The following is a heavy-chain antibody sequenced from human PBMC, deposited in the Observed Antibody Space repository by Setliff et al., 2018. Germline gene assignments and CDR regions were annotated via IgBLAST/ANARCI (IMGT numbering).Heavy chain of an antibody. D-gene: IGHD3-3*01. Sequence: ASVKVSCKASGYTFTGYYMHWVRQAPGQGLEWMGWINPNSGGTNYAQKFRGWVTMTRDTSISTAYMELSRLRSDDTAVYYCARGGRWLLLGWEYGMDVWGQGTTVTVSS. CDR1: GYTFTGYY. CDR3: ARGGRWLLLGWEYGMDV. V-gene: IGHV1-2*04. J-gene: IGHJ6*02. CDR2: INPNSGGT.